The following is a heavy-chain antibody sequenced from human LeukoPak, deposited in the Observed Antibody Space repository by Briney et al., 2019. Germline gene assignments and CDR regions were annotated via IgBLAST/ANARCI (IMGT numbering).Heavy chain of an antibody. D-gene: IGHD6-19*01. CDR2: ISGSGGST. CDR1: GFTFSSYA. Sequence: GGSLRLSCAASGFTFSSYAMRWVRQAPGKGLEWVSAISGSGGSTYYADSVKGRFTISRDNSKNTLYLQMNSLRAEDTAVYYCAKDHSSGWFQHWGQGTLVTVSS. CDR3: AKDHSSGWFQH. J-gene: IGHJ1*01. V-gene: IGHV3-23*01.